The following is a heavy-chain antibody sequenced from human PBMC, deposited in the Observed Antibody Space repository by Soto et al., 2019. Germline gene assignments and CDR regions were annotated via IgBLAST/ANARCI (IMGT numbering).Heavy chain of an antibody. Sequence: GGSLRLSCASSGFTFSSYAMHWVRQAPGKGLEWVAVISYDGSNKYYADSVKGRFTISRDNSKNTLYLQMNSRRAEDTAVYYCERGFQRYYFDYWGQGTLVTVSS. V-gene: IGHV3-30-3*01. CDR2: ISYDGSNK. CDR3: ERGFQRYYFDY. D-gene: IGHD1-1*01. J-gene: IGHJ4*02. CDR1: GFTFSSYA.